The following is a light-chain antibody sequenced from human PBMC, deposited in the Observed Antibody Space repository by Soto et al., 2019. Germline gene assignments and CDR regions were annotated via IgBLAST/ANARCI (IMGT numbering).Light chain of an antibody. Sequence: QPVLTQPASVSGSPGQSITISCTGTSSDVGVYNYVSWYQQHPGKAPKLMIYDVSNRPSGVSNRFSGSKSGNTASLTISGLQAEAEADYYCSSYTSSSTLVVFGGGTKLTVL. J-gene: IGLJ2*01. CDR3: SSYTSSSTLVV. CDR2: DVS. V-gene: IGLV2-14*01. CDR1: SSDVGVYNY.